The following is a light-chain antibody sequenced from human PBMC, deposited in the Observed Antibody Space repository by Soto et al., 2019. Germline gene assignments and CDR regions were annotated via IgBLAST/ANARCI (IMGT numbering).Light chain of an antibody. J-gene: IGKJ1*01. V-gene: IGKV3-20*01. CDR3: QQYNTSPWT. CDR2: ATS. Sequence: DIVLTQSPGTLSLSPGARATLSCRSSQSVSSDYLAWYQQKPGMAPRLLISATSSRATGIPDRFSASWSGMDFTLTISRPEPEDFAVYFCQQYNTSPWTCGQGTTVEIK. CDR1: QSVSSDY.